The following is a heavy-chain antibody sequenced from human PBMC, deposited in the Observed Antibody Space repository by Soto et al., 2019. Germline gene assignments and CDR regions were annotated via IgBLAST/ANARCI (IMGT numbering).Heavy chain of an antibody. D-gene: IGHD3-22*01. J-gene: IGHJ4*02. Sequence: GGSLRLACAASGLTFSSYGMHWVRQAPGRGLEWVAGISYDGRNKYYVDSVKGRFTISRDNSKNTLDLQMNSLRVEDTAVFYCAQDTYYHDTSGYYTFDYWGQGALVTVSS. CDR2: ISYDGRNK. CDR1: GLTFSSYG. V-gene: IGHV3-30*18. CDR3: AQDTYYHDTSGYYTFDY.